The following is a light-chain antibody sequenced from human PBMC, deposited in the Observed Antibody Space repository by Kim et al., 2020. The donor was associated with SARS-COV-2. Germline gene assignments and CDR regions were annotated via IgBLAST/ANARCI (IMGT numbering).Light chain of an antibody. CDR2: SDN. CDR3: AAWDDSLNGYV. Sequence: QPVLTQSPSASGTPGQRVTISCSGSSSNIGSNSVNWYQQLPGTAPKFLMYSDNQRPSGIPDRFSGSKSGTSASLAISGLQSEDEADYYCAAWDDSLNGYVFGTGTKVTVL. V-gene: IGLV1-44*01. J-gene: IGLJ1*01. CDR1: SSNIGSNS.